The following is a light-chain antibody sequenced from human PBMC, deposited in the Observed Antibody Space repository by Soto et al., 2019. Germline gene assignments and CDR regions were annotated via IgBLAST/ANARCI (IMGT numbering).Light chain of an antibody. CDR2: EVS. CDR1: SSDVGGYNY. CDR3: SSYTSSSTPWV. Sequence: QSALTQPASVSGSPGQSITISCTGTSSDVGGYNYVSWYQQHPGKAPKRMIYEVSNRPSGVSNRFSGSKSGNTASLTISGLQAEDEAGYYCSSYTSSSTPWVFGGGTKLTVL. J-gene: IGLJ3*02. V-gene: IGLV2-14*01.